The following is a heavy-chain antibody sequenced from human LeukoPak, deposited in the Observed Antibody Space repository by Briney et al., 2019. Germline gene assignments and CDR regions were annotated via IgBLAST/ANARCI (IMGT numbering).Heavy chain of an antibody. CDR2: ISSSSSYI. J-gene: IGHJ3*02. D-gene: IGHD2-2*01. CDR3: ARDQDIVVVPAAVDAFDI. V-gene: IGHV3-21*01. CDR1: GFTFSSYS. Sequence: PGGSLRLSCAASGFTFSSYSMNWVRQAPGKGLEWVSSISSSSSYIYYADSVKGRFTISRDNAKNSLYLQMNSLRAEDTAVYYCARDQDIVVVPAAVDAFDIWGQGTMVTVSS.